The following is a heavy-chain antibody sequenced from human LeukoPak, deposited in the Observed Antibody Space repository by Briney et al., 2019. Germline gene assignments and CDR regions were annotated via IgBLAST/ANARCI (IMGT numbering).Heavy chain of an antibody. D-gene: IGHD2-15*01. J-gene: IGHJ4*02. CDR2: INPNSGGT. CDR3: AHYCSGGSCHSDY. Sequence: EASVKVSCKASGYTFTGYYMHWVRQAPGQGLEWMGWINPNSGGTNYAQKFQDRVTMTRDTSISTAYMELSRLRSDDTAVYYCAHYCSGGSCHSDYWGQGTLVTVSS. V-gene: IGHV1-2*02. CDR1: GYTFTGYY.